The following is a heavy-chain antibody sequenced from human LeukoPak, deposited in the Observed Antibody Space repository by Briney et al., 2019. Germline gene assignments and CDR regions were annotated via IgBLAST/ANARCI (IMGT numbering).Heavy chain of an antibody. J-gene: IGHJ3*01. CDR2: ISPSGDIT. D-gene: IGHD7-27*01. CDR1: GFTFTNYW. V-gene: IGHV3-23*01. CDR3: VRDLHWGGFDV. Sequence: GGSLRLSCAVSGFTFTNYWMSWARQSPGKGLEWVSGISPSGDITYYADSVMGRFSISRDNPKSTVSLQMSSLRAEDTALYYCVRDLHWGGFDVWGQGTMVTVSS.